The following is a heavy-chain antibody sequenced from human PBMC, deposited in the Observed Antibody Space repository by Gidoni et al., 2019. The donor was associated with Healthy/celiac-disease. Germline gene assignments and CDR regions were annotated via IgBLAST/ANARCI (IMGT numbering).Heavy chain of an antibody. CDR1: GSTFTSYD. CDR3: ARAGDLEYSYVV. J-gene: IGHJ4*02. V-gene: IGHV1-8*01. Sequence: QVQLVQSRAEVKKPGASVKVSCKASGSTFTSYDINWVRQATGQGLEWMGWTNPNSGNTGYAQKFQGRVTMTRNTSISTAYMELSSLRSEDTAVYYCARAGDLEYSYVVWGQGTLVTVSS. CDR2: TNPNSGNT. D-gene: IGHD5-18*01.